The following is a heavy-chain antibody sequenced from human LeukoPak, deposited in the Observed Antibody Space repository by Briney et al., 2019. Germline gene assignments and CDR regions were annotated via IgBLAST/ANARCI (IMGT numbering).Heavy chain of an antibody. Sequence: GGSLRLSCAASGFTFSDSALHWVRQASGKGLEWVSLIRGTTNNYATSYAASVRGRFTISRDDSKDTAYLQMNSLKTEDTAVYYCTGGSGWYSPDYWGQGTLVTVSS. CDR1: GFTFSDSA. D-gene: IGHD6-19*01. CDR3: TGGSGWYSPDY. CDR2: IRGTTNNYAT. J-gene: IGHJ4*02. V-gene: IGHV3-73*01.